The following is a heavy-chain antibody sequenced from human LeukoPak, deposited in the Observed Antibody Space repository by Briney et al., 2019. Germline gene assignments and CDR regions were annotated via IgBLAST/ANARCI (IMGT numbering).Heavy chain of an antibody. D-gene: IGHD2-15*01. CDR3: ARERVLRDYYYGMDV. J-gene: IGHJ6*02. V-gene: IGHV3-33*01. Sequence: PGGSLRLSCAASGFTFSSYGMHWVRQAPGKGLEWVAVIWYDGSNKYYADSVRGRFTISRDNSKNTLYLQMNSLRAEDTAVYYCARERVLRDYYYGMDVWGQGTTVSVSS. CDR2: IWYDGSNK. CDR1: GFTFSSYG.